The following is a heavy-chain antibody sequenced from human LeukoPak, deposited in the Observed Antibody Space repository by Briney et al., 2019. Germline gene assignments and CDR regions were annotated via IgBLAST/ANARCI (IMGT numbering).Heavy chain of an antibody. Sequence: ASVKVSCKVSGYTLTELSMHWVRQAPGKGLEWMGGFDPEDGETIYAQKFQGRVTMTEDTSTSTAYMEQRSLTFDDTALYYCARDIAISQFDYWGQGTLVTVSS. J-gene: IGHJ4*02. CDR3: ARDIAISQFDY. CDR1: GYTLTELS. V-gene: IGHV1-24*01. CDR2: FDPEDGET. D-gene: IGHD3-9*01.